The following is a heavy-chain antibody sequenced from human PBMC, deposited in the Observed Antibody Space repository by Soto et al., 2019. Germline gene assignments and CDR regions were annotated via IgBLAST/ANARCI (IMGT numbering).Heavy chain of an antibody. CDR1: GYTFTSYG. V-gene: IGHV1-18*01. J-gene: IGHJ6*02. Sequence: QVQLVQSGAEVKKPGASVKVSCKASGYTFTSYGISWERQAPGQGLEWMGWISAYNGNTNYAQKLQGRVTMTTDTSTSTAYMELRSLRSDDTAVYYCARDREAATDYYYYGMDVWGQGTTVTVSS. D-gene: IGHD6-13*01. CDR2: ISAYNGNT. CDR3: ARDREAATDYYYYGMDV.